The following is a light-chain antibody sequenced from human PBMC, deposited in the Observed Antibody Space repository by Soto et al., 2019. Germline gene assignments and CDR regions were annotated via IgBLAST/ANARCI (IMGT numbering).Light chain of an antibody. CDR2: DVS. J-gene: IGLJ2*01. CDR1: SNDVGGYNY. CDR3: SSYTSSNTVV. V-gene: IGLV2-14*01. Sequence: QSVLTQPASVSGSPGQSIAISCTGTSNDVGGYNYVSWYQQHPGKAPKLMIYDVSARPSGVSNRFSGSKSDNTASLTISGLQAEDEAEYYCSSYTSSNTVVFGGGTKVTVL.